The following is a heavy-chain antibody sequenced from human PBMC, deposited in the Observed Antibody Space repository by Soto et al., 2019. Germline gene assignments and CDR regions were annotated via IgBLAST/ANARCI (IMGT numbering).Heavy chain of an antibody. D-gene: IGHD2-15*01. V-gene: IGHV4-59*11. J-gene: IGHJ5*02. Sequence: WSVADGSIRSHCCSCISQTTGKGLEWIGYIYYSGSTNYNPSLKSRVTISVDTSKNQFSLNLSSVTAADTAVYYCASALDCSGGRCSFHPWGQGTLVTVSS. CDR1: DGSIRSHC. CDR3: ASALDCSGGRCSFHP. CDR2: IYYSGST.